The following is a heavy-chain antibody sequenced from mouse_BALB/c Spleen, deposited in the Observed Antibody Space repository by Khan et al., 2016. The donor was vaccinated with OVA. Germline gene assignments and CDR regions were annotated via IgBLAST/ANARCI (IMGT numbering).Heavy chain of an antibody. CDR3: ARSSYGNSFAY. V-gene: IGHV9-2-1*01. J-gene: IGHJ3*01. Sequence: QIQLVQSGPELKKPGETVKISCKASGYTFTDYSMHWVKQAPGKGLKWMGWINTETGEPTYADDFKGRFAFSLETSASTAYLQINNLKNEETATYFCARSSYGNSFAYWGQGTLVTVSA. CDR2: INTETGEP. CDR1: GYTFTDYS. D-gene: IGHD2-1*01.